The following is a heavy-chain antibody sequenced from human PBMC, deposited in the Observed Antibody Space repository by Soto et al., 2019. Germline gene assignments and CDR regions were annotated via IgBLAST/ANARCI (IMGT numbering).Heavy chain of an antibody. CDR2: IKQDGSEK. CDR3: VRVRERPARPRSFDF. Sequence: PGGSLRLSCAASGFTFSSYWMSWVRQAPGKGLEWVANIKQDGSEKYYVDSVKGRFTISRDNAKNSLYLQMDSLRAEDTAVYYCVRVRERPARPRSFDFRDPATLVTVSS. J-gene: IGHJ4*02. D-gene: IGHD6-6*01. CDR1: GFTFSSYW. V-gene: IGHV3-7*01.